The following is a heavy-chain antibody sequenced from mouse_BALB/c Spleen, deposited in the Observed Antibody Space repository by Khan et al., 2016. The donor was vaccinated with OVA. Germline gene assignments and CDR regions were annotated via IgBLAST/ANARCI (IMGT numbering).Heavy chain of an antibody. CDR2: ISYSVNT. Sequence: EVKLEVSGPGLVKPSQSLSLTCTVTGYSITSDYAWNWIRQFPGNKLEWMGYISYSVNTKYNPSLKSRISITRDTSKNQFFLQLNSVTTEDTATYYCARIYGGDFDYWGQGTTLTVSS. CDR1: GYSITSDYA. J-gene: IGHJ2*01. CDR3: ARIYGGDFDY. V-gene: IGHV3-2*02. D-gene: IGHD1-1*01.